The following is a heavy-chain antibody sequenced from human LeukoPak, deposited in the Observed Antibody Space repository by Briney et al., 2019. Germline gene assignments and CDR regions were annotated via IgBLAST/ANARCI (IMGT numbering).Heavy chain of an antibody. D-gene: IGHD1-7*01. CDR2: INPNSGGT. J-gene: IGHJ4*02. V-gene: IGHV1-2*02. CDR3: AREKFSYNWHLEFDY. CDR1: GYSLSELS. Sequence: ASVKVSCKVSGYSLSELSMHWVRQAPGQGLEWMGWINPNSGGTNYAQKFQGRVTMTRDTSISTAYMELSRLRSDDTAVYYCAREKFSYNWHLEFDYWGQGTLVTVSS.